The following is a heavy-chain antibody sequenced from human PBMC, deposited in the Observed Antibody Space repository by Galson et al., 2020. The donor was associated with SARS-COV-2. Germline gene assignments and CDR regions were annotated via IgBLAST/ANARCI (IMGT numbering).Heavy chain of an antibody. CDR1: GFTFTSSA. CDR3: ASWVMVRGVIPNWFDP. Sequence: SVKVSCKASGFTFTSSAVQWVRQARGQRLEWIGWIVVGSGNTNYAQKFQERVTITRDMSTSTAYMELSSLRSEDTAVYYCASWVMVRGVIPNWFDPWGQGTLVTVSS. CDR2: IVVGSGNT. V-gene: IGHV1-58*01. J-gene: IGHJ5*02. D-gene: IGHD3-10*01.